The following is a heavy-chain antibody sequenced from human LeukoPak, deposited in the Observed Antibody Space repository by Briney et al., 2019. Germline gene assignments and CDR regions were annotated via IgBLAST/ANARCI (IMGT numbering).Heavy chain of an antibody. V-gene: IGHV4-59*11. Sequence: SETLSLTCTVSGGSISSHCWSWIRQPPGKGLEWIGYIYYSGSTNYNPSLKSRVTISVDTSKNQFSLKLSSVTAADTAVYYCARQRNYYDSSGYYNNWFDPRGQGTLVTVSS. CDR3: ARQRNYYDSSGYYNNWFDP. J-gene: IGHJ5*02. D-gene: IGHD3-22*01. CDR2: IYYSGST. CDR1: GGSISSHC.